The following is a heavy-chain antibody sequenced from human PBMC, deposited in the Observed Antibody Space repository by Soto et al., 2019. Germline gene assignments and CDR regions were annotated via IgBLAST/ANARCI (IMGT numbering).Heavy chain of an antibody. Sequence: SVKVSCKASGGSFKNYAIDWVRQAPGQGLEWMGRIIPIFGTSDYARKFRDRVTITADESSTTVFMDLNSLTYDDTALYFCASASQGGYALHWGHGTLVTVS. CDR2: IIPIFGTS. CDR3: ASASQGGYALH. CDR1: GGSFKNYA. J-gene: IGHJ4*01. D-gene: IGHD5-12*01. V-gene: IGHV1-69*13.